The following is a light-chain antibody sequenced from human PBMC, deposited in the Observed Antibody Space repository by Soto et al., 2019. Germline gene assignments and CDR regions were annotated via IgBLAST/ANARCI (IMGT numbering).Light chain of an antibody. Sequence: DIQMTQSPSSLSASVGDRVTISCRASQTISTYLHWYQHKPGRAPRLLISDVSTLQSGVPGRFRGSGSGTHFTFTIGSLQPEDIATYYCQQYYDLPITFGQGTRLEIK. J-gene: IGKJ5*01. CDR2: DVS. V-gene: IGKV1-33*01. CDR1: QTISTY. CDR3: QQYYDLPIT.